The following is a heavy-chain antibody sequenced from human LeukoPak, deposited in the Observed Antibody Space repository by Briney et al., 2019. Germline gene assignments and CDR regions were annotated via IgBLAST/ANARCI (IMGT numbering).Heavy chain of an antibody. Sequence: GGSLRLSCAASGFTFSWMHWVRQAPGKGLVWVSRINSDGSSTNYADSVKGRFTISRDNAKNTLYLQMNSLRAEDTAVYYCATSRTFDYWGQETLVTVSS. J-gene: IGHJ4*02. CDR2: INSDGSST. D-gene: IGHD2-2*01. V-gene: IGHV3-74*01. CDR1: GFTFSW. CDR3: ATSRTFDY.